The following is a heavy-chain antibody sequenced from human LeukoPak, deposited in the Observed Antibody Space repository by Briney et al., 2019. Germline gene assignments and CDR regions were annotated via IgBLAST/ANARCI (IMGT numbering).Heavy chain of an antibody. V-gene: IGHV5-51*01. CDR3: VRRGLPDCSSSACLEYYFDY. Sequence: GESLKISCKGSGYSFTSYWIGWVRQMPGKGLEWMGSIYLADSDARYSPSFQGQVTISADKSISTVYLQWTSLKASDTAMYYCVRRGLPDCSSSACLEYYFDYWGRGTLVTVSS. CDR2: IYLADSDA. CDR1: GYSFTSYW. D-gene: IGHD2-2*01. J-gene: IGHJ4*02.